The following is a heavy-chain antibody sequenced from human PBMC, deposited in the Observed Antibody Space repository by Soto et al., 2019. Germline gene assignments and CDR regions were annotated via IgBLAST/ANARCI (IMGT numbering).Heavy chain of an antibody. Sequence: GGSLRLSCAASGFTFSSYGMTWVRQAPGKGLEWVSFSSATGAGTYYADSVKGRFTISRDNSKNTLYLQMTSLRADDTAVYYCAKDRRAGGNYGFYSDFWGQGALVTVSS. CDR1: GFTFSSYG. CDR2: SSATGAGT. J-gene: IGHJ4*02. V-gene: IGHV3-23*01. D-gene: IGHD1-7*01. CDR3: AKDRRAGGNYGFYSDF.